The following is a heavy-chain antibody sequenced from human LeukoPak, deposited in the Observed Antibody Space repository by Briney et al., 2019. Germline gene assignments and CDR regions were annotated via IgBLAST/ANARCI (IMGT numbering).Heavy chain of an antibody. CDR1: GYTFTGYY. Sequence: ASVRVSCKTSGYTFTGYYLHWVRQAPGQGLEWMGWINTDSGGTNYAQKFQARVSMTKDASISTAYMQLSRLRSADTAVYYCARSPHILTGENFDYWGQGTLLTASS. CDR2: INTDSGGT. D-gene: IGHD3-9*01. CDR3: ARSPHILTGENFDY. J-gene: IGHJ4*02. V-gene: IGHV1-2*02.